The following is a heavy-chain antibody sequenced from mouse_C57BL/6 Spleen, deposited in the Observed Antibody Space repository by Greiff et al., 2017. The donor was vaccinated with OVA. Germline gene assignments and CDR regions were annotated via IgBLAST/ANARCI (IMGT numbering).Heavy chain of an antibody. Sequence: QVHVKQSGAELAKPGASVKLSCKASGYTFTSYWLHWVKQRPGQGLEWIGYINPSSGYTKYNQKFKDKATLTADKSSSTAYMQLSSLTYEDSAVYYCARDDDGYPYWGQGTSVTVSS. CDR2: INPSSGYT. V-gene: IGHV1-7*01. D-gene: IGHD2-3*01. CDR1: GYTFTSYW. CDR3: ARDDDGYPY. J-gene: IGHJ4*01.